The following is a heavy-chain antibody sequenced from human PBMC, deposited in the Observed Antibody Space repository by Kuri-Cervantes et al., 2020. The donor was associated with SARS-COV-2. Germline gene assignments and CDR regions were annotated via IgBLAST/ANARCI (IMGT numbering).Heavy chain of an antibody. V-gene: IGHV3-23*01. Sequence: GESLKISCAASGFTFSSYAMSWVRQAPGKGLEWVSAMSGGGSSGTNTYYADSVKGRFTISRDNSKNTLYLQMNSLRAEDTAVYYCAKDPEDYYDTSRGMDVWGRGTTVTVSS. J-gene: IGHJ6*02. D-gene: IGHD3-22*01. CDR1: GFTFSSYA. CDR3: AKDPEDYYDTSRGMDV. CDR2: MSGGGSSGTNT.